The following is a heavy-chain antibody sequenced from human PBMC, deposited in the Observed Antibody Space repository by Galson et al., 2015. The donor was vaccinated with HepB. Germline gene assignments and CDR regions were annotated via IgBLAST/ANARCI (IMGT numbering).Heavy chain of an antibody. CDR3: ARGSVAGTFDY. J-gene: IGHJ4*02. CDR2: IYYSGST. Sequence: LSLTCTVSGGSISSYYWSWIRQPPGKGLEWIGYIYYSGSTNYNPSLKSRVTISVDTSKNQFSLKLSSVTAADTAVYYCARGSVAGTFDYWGQGTLVTVSS. V-gene: IGHV4-59*01. CDR1: GGSISSYY. D-gene: IGHD6-19*01.